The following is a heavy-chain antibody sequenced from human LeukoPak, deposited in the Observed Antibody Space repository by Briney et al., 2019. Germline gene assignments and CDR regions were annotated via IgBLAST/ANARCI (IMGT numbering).Heavy chain of an antibody. V-gene: IGHV4-39*07. CDR3: ARGPDYDILTGYYYYGMDV. J-gene: IGHJ6*02. D-gene: IGHD3-9*01. Sequence: PSETLSLTCTVSGGSISSSSYYWGWIRQPPGKGLEWIGSIYYSGSTYYNPSLKSRVTISVDTSKNQFSLKLSSVTAADTAVYYCARGPDYDILTGYYYYGMDVWGQGTTVAVSS. CDR2: IYYSGST. CDR1: GGSISSSSYY.